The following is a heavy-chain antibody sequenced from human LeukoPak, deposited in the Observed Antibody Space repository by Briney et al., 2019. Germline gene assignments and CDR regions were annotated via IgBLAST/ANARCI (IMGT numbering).Heavy chain of an antibody. Sequence: SVKVSCMASGGTFSSYAISWVRQAPGQGLEWMGGIIPMFGTANYAQKFQGRVTITADQSTSTAYMELSSLRSEDTAVYYCARDIGGYDPPYFDYWGQGTLVTVSS. CDR2: IIPMFGTA. D-gene: IGHD5-12*01. CDR1: GGTFSSYA. V-gene: IGHV1-69*13. J-gene: IGHJ4*02. CDR3: ARDIGGYDPPYFDY.